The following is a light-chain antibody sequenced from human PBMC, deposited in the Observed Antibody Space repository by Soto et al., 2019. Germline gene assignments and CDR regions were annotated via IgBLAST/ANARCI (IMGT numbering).Light chain of an antibody. CDR2: WSS. CDR3: HQRQYWPPIT. CDR1: QSVKTF. V-gene: IGKV3-11*01. Sequence: EIVLTQSPATLSLSPGERATLSCRASQSVKTFLAWYQQKPGQPPKLLIYWSSTRESGIPDRFSGSGSGTDFTLTIRSLEPEDFAVYYCHQRQYWPPITFGQGTRREIK. J-gene: IGKJ5*01.